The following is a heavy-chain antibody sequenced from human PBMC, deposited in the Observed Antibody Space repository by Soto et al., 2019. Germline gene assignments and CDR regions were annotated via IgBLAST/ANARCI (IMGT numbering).Heavy chain of an antibody. D-gene: IGHD1-7*01. J-gene: IGHJ4*02. Sequence: QVQLVESGGGLVKPGGSLRLSCAASGFTFTDYYMTWIRQPPGKGLEWISYITSSGSTIYYADSVKGRFTVSRDNARNSLELQMNSLRAEDTAVYYCARGRTASVSGNYPFDYWGQGTLVTVSS. CDR1: GFTFTDYY. CDR3: ARGRTASVSGNYPFDY. CDR2: ITSSGSTI. V-gene: IGHV3-11*01.